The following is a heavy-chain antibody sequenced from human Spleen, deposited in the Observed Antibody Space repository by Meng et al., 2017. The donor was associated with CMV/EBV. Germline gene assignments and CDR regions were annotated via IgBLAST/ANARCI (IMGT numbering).Heavy chain of an antibody. J-gene: IGHJ6*02. D-gene: IGHD6-6*01. V-gene: IGHV3-66*02. CDR2: IYSGGST. Sequence: GESLKISCAASGFTVSSNYMSWVRQAPGKGLEWVSVIYSGGSTYYADSVKGRFTISRDNSKNTLYLQMNSLRAEDTAVYYCARGWGSSSSYYYYYGMDVWGQGTTVIVSS. CDR3: ARGWGSSSSYYYYYGMDV. CDR1: GFTVSSNY.